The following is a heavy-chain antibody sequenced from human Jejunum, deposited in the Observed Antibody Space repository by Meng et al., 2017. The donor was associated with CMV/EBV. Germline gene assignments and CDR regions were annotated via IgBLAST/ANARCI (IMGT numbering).Heavy chain of an antibody. D-gene: IGHD4-11*01. Sequence: FTFSSYRMNWVRQAPGKGLEWVSSISRTVGLTYYAGSVKGRFTISRDNGKSSVFLQMDSLRVEDTAVYYCARDPDYSTDWYGGGDFWGQGVLVTVSS. V-gene: IGHV3-21*06. CDR2: ISRTVGLT. CDR3: ARDPDYSTDWYGGGDF. J-gene: IGHJ4*02. CDR1: FTFSSYR.